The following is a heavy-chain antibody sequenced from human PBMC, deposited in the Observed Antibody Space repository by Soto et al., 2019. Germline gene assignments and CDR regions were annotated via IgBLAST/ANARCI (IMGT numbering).Heavy chain of an antibody. D-gene: IGHD1-26*01. V-gene: IGHV2-5*02. CDR3: AHILGIGGYYEGFDY. Sequence: QITLKESGPTLVKPTQTLTLTCTFSGFSLSTSSGVGVGWIRQPPGKALEWLAFIYWDDEKRYSPSLKSRLTDTKDTSKHQVVHIVTNMDPVDTATYYCAHILGIGGYYEGFDYWGQGALVTVSS. J-gene: IGHJ4*02. CDR1: GFSLSTSSGVG. CDR2: IYWDDEK.